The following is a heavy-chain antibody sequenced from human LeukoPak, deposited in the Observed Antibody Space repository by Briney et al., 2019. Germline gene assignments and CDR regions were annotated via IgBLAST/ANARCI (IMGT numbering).Heavy chain of an antibody. CDR1: GFTFSSYW. Sequence: GGSLRLSCAASGFTFSSYWMSCVRQAPGKRLECVANIKQDGSEKYYVDSVKGRFTISRDNAKNSLYLQMNSLRAEDTAVYYCANYDFWSGSLIRWGQGTLVTVSS. V-gene: IGHV3-7*01. D-gene: IGHD3-3*01. J-gene: IGHJ4*02. CDR2: IKQDGSEK. CDR3: ANYDFWSGSLIR.